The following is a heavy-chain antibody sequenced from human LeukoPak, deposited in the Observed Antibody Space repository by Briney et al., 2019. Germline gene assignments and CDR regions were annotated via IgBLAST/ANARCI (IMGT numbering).Heavy chain of an antibody. V-gene: IGHV3-30*02. CDR3: ARDAKIVVAPYYYYGMDV. Sequence: GGSLRLSCAASGFTFSSYGMHWVRQTPGKGLECVASIRYDGGNQYYTDSVKGRFTISRDNSKNTIYLQMNSLRAEDTAVYYCARDAKIVVAPYYYYGMDVWGQGTTVTVSS. CDR2: IRYDGGNQ. J-gene: IGHJ6*02. CDR1: GFTFSSYG. D-gene: IGHD3-22*01.